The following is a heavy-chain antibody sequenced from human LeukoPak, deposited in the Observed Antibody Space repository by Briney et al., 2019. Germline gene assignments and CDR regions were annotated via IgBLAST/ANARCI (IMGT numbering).Heavy chain of an antibody. CDR2: INPNSGGT. CDR1: GYTFTSYD. J-gene: IGHJ4*02. V-gene: IGHV1-2*04. CDR3: AREGPTDYGGNSENCFNY. Sequence: ASVKVSCKAPGYTFTSYDINWVRQAPGQGLEWMGWINPNSGGTNYAQKFQGWVTMTRDTSISTAYMELSRLRSGDTAVYYCAREGPTDYGGNSENCFNYWGQGTLVTVSS. D-gene: IGHD4-23*01.